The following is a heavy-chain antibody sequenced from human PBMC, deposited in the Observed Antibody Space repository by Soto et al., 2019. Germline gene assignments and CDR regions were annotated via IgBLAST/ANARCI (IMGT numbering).Heavy chain of an antibody. D-gene: IGHD3-3*01. J-gene: IGHJ6*02. CDR1: GFTFSSFG. Sequence: SVRLSCAASGFTFSSFGMHWVRQAPGKGLEWVSLIWCDGSKKSYGDSVKSRFTISRDNSRNTVYLQMNSLRADDTAVYYCARDASYYSLWSGYYPSRNGMDVWGQGTTVTVSS. CDR3: ARDASYYSLWSGYYPSRNGMDV. CDR2: IWCDGSKK. V-gene: IGHV3-33*01.